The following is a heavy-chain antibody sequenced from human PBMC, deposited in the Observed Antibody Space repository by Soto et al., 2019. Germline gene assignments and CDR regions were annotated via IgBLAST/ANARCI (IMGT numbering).Heavy chain of an antibody. Sequence: ASVKVSCKASGGTFSSYTISWVRQAPGQGLEWMGRIIPILGIANYAQKFQGRVTITADKSTSTAYMELSSLRSEDTAVYYCVRVKYDFNPSYNWFDPWGQGTLVTVSS. J-gene: IGHJ5*02. CDR3: VRVKYDFNPSYNWFDP. D-gene: IGHD3-3*01. CDR1: GGTFSSYT. V-gene: IGHV1-69*02. CDR2: IIPILGIA.